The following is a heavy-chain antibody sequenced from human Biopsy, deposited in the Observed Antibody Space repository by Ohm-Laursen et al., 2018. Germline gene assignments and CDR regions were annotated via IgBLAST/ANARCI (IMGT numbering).Heavy chain of an antibody. CDR1: GFSLNTRGMS. V-gene: IGHV2-70*16. CDR2: IDWDDAK. J-gene: IGHJ6*02. D-gene: IGHD2-2*02. Sequence: TQTLTLTCTLSGFSLNTRGMSVTRIRQPPGKALERLARIDWDDAKFYSESLKTRLTISKGTSENHVVLTLSDVAPVDTATYYCARIPILVVPAAIVYRHRRHLQGLDVWGQGTTVIVSS. CDR3: ARIPILVVPAAIVYRHRRHLQGLDV.